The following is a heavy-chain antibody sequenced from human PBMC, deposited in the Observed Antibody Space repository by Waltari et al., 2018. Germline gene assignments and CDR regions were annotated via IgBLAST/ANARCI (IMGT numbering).Heavy chain of an antibody. CDR1: GYSISSGYY. CDR3: ASHYGTPAHYYYYYYMDV. V-gene: IGHV4-38-2*01. D-gene: IGHD3-10*01. Sequence: QVQLQESGPGLVKPSETLSLTCAVSGYSISSGYYWGWIRQPPGSGVDVIGGINHSGSTYYNPSLKSRVTISVDTSKNQFSLKLSSVTAADTAVYYCASHYGTPAHYYYYYYMDVWGKGTTVTVSS. CDR2: INHSGST. J-gene: IGHJ6*03.